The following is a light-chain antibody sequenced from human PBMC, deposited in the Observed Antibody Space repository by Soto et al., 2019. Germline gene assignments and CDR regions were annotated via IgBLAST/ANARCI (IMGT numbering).Light chain of an antibody. CDR2: DAS. Sequence: DIQMTQSPSPLSASVGDTVTITCQASQDISNYLNWFQQKPGKAPQLLIYDASNLETGVPSRFSGSGSGTDFSLTIRSLQPEDFATYYCQQYDDLPPFAFGPGTKVDIK. J-gene: IGKJ3*01. V-gene: IGKV1-33*01. CDR3: QQYDDLPPFA. CDR1: QDISNY.